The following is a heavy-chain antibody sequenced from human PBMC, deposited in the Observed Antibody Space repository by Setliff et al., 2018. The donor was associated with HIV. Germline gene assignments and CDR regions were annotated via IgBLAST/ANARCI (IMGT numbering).Heavy chain of an antibody. Sequence: SETLSLTCAVSGFSISTNYYWGWIRQAPGKGLDWIGSIYHSGSTYYNPSLKSRVTISVDTSKNQFSLELSSVTAADTAIFYCARHSGGDQLLREFDYWVQGTLVTVSS. V-gene: IGHV4-38-2*01. CDR1: GFSISTNYY. CDR3: ARHSGGDQLLREFDY. CDR2: IYHSGST. J-gene: IGHJ4*02. D-gene: IGHD2-2*01.